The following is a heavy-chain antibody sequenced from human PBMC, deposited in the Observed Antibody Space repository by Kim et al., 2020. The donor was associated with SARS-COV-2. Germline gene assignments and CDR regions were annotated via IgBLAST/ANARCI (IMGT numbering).Heavy chain of an antibody. J-gene: IGHJ6*03. CDR2: IEPVGLYH. CDR3: ARHAGYYYYYMDV. V-gene: IGHV5-51*01. CDR1: GYSFTSYW. Sequence: GESLKISCKGSGYSFTSYWIDLVRPSPRKGLGVRVSIEPVGLYHSNSRAFQGKVTTSADQSISTAYLQWSSLKASDTAMYYCARHAGYYYYYMDVWGKGTTVTVSS.